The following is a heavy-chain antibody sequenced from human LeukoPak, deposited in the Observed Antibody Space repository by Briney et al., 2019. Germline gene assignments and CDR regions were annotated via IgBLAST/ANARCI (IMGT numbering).Heavy chain of an antibody. J-gene: IGHJ4*02. CDR2: ISGSGEVT. CDR3: AKRGREYSHASFFD. CDR1: GFTFSNYA. V-gene: IGHV3-23*01. D-gene: IGHD5-12*01. Sequence: GGSLRLSCAGSGFTFSNYAFSWVRQAPGKGLEWVSGISGSGEVTYYVDSVKGRFTISRDNSKDTLYLQMNSLRAEDTAIYSCAKRGREYSHASFFDWGQGTLVTVSS.